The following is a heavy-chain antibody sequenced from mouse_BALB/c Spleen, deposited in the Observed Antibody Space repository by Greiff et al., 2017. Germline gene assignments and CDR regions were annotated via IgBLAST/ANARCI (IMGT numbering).Heavy chain of an antibody. J-gene: IGHJ3*01. CDR2: INPSNGRT. D-gene: IGHD2-4*01. V-gene: IGHV1S81*02. CDR1: GYTFTSYW. Sequence: VKLMESGAELVKPGASVKLSCKASGYTFTSYWMHWVKQRPGQGLEWIGEINPSNGRTNYNEKFKSKATLTVDKSSSTAYMQLSSLTSEDSAVYYCARPYYDYDWFAYWGQGTLVTVSA. CDR3: ARPYYDYDWFAY.